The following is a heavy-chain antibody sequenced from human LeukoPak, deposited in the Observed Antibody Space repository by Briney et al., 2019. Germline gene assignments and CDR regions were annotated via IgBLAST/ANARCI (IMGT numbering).Heavy chain of an antibody. CDR2: IIPLLGTA. J-gene: IGHJ3*02. V-gene: IGHV1-69*10. D-gene: IGHD4-17*01. CDR1: GYTFTTYA. CDR3: ASPYDYGDHYLDALHI. Sequence: SVKVSCKASGYTFTTYALNWVRQAPGQGLEWMGRIIPLLGTADYAQRYQGRVTISADNSLNTAYLELSSLTSEDTAVYYCASPYDYGDHYLDALHIWGQGIIVTVSS.